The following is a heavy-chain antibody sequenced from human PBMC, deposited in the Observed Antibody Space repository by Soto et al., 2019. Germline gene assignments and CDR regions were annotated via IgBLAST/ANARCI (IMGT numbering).Heavy chain of an antibody. J-gene: IGHJ4*02. CDR1: GGSISSGGYS. CDR2: IYHSGST. Sequence: NPSETLSLTCAVSGGSISSGGYSWSWIRQPPGKGLEWIGYIYHSGSTYYNPSLKSRVTISVDRSKNQFSLKLSSVTAADTAVYYCARGVTTVTTIDYWGQGTLVTVSS. V-gene: IGHV4-30-2*01. D-gene: IGHD4-17*01. CDR3: ARGVTTVTTIDY.